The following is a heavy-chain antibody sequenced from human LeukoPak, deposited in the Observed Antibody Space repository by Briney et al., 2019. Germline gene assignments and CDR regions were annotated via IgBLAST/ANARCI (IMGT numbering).Heavy chain of an antibody. Sequence: GGSLRLSCAVSGFTFGSSGMSWVRQAPGRGLEWVSAISGSGGSTYYADSVKGRFTISRDNSKNTLYLQMNSLRAEDTAVYYCAKVGYSSSYYFDYWGQGTLVTVSS. D-gene: IGHD5-18*01. CDR3: AKVGYSSSYYFDY. CDR2: ISGSGGST. CDR1: GFTFGSSG. J-gene: IGHJ4*02. V-gene: IGHV3-23*01.